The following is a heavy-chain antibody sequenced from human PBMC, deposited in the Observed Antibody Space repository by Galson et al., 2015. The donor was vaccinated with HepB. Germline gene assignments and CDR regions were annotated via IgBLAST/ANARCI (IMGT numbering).Heavy chain of an antibody. Sequence: SVKVSCKASGYSFTSYDIHWVRQVTGQGLGWMVWMSPKSGDTGYAQKFQGGVTMTRDTSMRTAFMELRILTTEDTAMYYCAKGDGDYPVSFDFWGQGTMVIVSS. V-gene: IGHV1-8*01. CDR3: AKGDGDYPVSFDF. CDR2: MSPKSGDT. D-gene: IGHD4-17*01. CDR1: GYSFTSYD. J-gene: IGHJ3*01.